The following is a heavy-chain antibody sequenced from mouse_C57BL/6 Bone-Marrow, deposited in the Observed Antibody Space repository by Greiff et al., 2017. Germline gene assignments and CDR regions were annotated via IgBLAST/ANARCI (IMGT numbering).Heavy chain of an antibody. J-gene: IGHJ4*01. D-gene: IGHD2-4*01. CDR2: INPNNGGT. V-gene: IGHV1-26*01. CDR3: ARWQIYYDYDYAMDY. Sequence: EVQLQQSGPELVKPGASVKISCKASGYTFTDYYMNWVKQSHGKSLEWIGDINPNNGGTSYNQKFKGKATLTVDKSSSTAYMKLRSLTSEDSAVYYCARWQIYYDYDYAMDYWGQGTSVTVSS. CDR1: GYTFTDYY.